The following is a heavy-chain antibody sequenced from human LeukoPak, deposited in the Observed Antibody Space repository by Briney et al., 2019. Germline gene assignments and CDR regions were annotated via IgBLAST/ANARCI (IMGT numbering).Heavy chain of an antibody. V-gene: IGHV3-23*01. Sequence: GGSLRLSCAASGFTFSSYAMSWVRQAPGKGLEWVSAISGSGGSTYYADPVKGRFTISRDNSKSTLYLQMNSLRAEDTAVYYCAKALENWGPYYYYGMDVWGQGTTVTVSS. D-gene: IGHD7-27*01. CDR3: AKALENWGPYYYYGMDV. J-gene: IGHJ6*02. CDR2: ISGSGGST. CDR1: GFTFSSYA.